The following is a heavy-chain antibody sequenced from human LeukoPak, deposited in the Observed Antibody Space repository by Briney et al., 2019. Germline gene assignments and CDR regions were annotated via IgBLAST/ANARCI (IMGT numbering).Heavy chain of an antibody. V-gene: IGHV1-8*01. CDR3: ARGGKSRDGYNGLDY. D-gene: IGHD5-24*01. CDR1: GYTFTSYD. CDR2: MNPISGNT. J-gene: IGHJ4*02. Sequence: ASVKVSCKASGYTFTSYDINWVRQATGQGLEWMGWMNPISGNTGHAQKFQGRVTMTRDTSISTAYMELSRLRSDDTAVYYCARGGKSRDGYNGLDYWGQGTLVTVSS.